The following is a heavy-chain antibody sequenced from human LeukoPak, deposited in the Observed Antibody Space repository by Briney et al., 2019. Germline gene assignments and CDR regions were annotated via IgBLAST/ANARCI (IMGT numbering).Heavy chain of an antibody. CDR1: GFTFSTYS. J-gene: IGHJ4*02. V-gene: IGHV3-48*01. CDR3: ASNTGTVFDY. Sequence: PGGSLRLSCAASGFTFSTYSINWVRQAPGKGLEWVSYISSDSSTIYYADSLKGRFTISRDNAKNSLSLLMNSLRAEDTAVYYCASNTGTVFDYWGQGALVTVSS. D-gene: IGHD7-27*01. CDR2: ISSDSSTI.